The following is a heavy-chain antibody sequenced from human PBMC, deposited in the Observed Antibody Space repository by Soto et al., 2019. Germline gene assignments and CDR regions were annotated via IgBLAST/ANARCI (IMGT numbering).Heavy chain of an antibody. CDR1: GFTFSSYA. D-gene: IGHD6-6*01. J-gene: IGHJ4*02. CDR2: ISGSGGST. V-gene: IGHV3-23*01. CDR3: AKTDRARPACLPDY. Sequence: GGSLRLSCAASGFTFSSYAMSWVRQAPGKGLEWVSAISGSGGSTYYADSVKGRFTISRDNSKNTLYLQMNSLRAEDTAVYYCAKTDRARPACLPDYWGQGTLVTVSS.